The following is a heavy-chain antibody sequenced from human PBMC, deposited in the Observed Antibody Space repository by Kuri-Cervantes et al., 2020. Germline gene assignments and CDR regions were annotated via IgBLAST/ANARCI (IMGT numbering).Heavy chain of an antibody. D-gene: IGHD4-17*01. CDR2: ISSSSSTI. V-gene: IGHV3-48*02. Sequence: GESLKISCAASGFTFSSYSMNWVRQAPGKGLEWVSYISSSSSTIYYADSVKGRFTISRDNAKNSLYLQMNSLRDEDTAVYYCARALDYGDYSTENDAFDIWGQGTMVTVSS. CDR1: GFTFSSYS. CDR3: ARALDYGDYSTENDAFDI. J-gene: IGHJ3*02.